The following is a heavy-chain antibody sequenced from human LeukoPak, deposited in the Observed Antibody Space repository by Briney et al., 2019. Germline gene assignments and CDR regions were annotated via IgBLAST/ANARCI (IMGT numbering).Heavy chain of an antibody. CDR3: AREGHYYDSSGYLY. Sequence: ASVKVSCKASGYTFTSYGISWVRQAPGQGLEWTGWISAYNGNTNYAQKLQGRVTMTTDTSTSTAYMELRSLRSDDTAVYYCAREGHYYDSSGYLYWGQGTLVTASS. CDR1: GYTFTSYG. CDR2: ISAYNGNT. D-gene: IGHD3-22*01. J-gene: IGHJ4*02. V-gene: IGHV1-18*01.